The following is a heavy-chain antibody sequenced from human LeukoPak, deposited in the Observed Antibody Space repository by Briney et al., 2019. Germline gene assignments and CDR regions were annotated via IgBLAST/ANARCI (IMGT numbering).Heavy chain of an antibody. V-gene: IGHV1-2*02. CDR3: AREFRTTTWSFDAFDL. Sequence: ASVKVSCKAPGYTFTDYYMYWVRQAPGQGLDWVGWINPTSGATNYAQKFQGRVTMTRDTSNNTSYMELSRLRSDDTAVYYCAREFRTTTWSFDAFDLWGQGTMVTVSS. J-gene: IGHJ3*01. CDR1: GYTFTDYY. D-gene: IGHD1/OR15-1a*01. CDR2: INPTSGAT.